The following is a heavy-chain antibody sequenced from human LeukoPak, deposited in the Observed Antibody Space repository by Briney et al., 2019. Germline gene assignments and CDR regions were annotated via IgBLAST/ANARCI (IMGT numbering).Heavy chain of an antibody. CDR3: AKIVGATTGWFDP. Sequence: GASVKVSCKASGYNLTSYSISWVRQAPGQGLEWMGWISADIGHTNYAQKLQGRVTMTTDTPTSTAYMELRSLRSDDTAVYFCAKIVGATTGWFDPWGQGTLVTVSS. J-gene: IGHJ5*02. D-gene: IGHD1-26*01. CDR1: GYNLTSYS. CDR2: ISADIGHT. V-gene: IGHV1-18*01.